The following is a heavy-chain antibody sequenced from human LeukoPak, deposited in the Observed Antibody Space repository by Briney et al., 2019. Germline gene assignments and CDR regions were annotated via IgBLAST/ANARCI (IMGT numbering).Heavy chain of an antibody. V-gene: IGHV3-30*02. CDR2: IRYDGSNK. J-gene: IGHJ6*02. CDR1: GFTFSSYG. D-gene: IGHD6-13*01. Sequence: GGSLRLSCAASGFTFSSYGMHWVRQAPGKGLEWVAFIRYDGSNKYYADSVKGRFTISRDNSKNTLYLQMNSLRAEDTAVYYCAKCQLVAAGTYYYYGMDVWGQGTTVTVSS. CDR3: AKCQLVAAGTYYYYGMDV.